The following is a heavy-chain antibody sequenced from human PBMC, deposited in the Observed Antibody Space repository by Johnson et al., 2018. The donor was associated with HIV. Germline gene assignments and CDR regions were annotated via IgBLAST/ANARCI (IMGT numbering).Heavy chain of an antibody. V-gene: IGHV3-66*02. CDR3: AKTGAAAGLKDAFDI. CDR1: GFTVSSNY. Sequence: VQLVESGGGLIQPGGSLRLSCAASGFTVSSNYMSWVRQAPGKGLEWVSVIYSGGSTYYADSVKGRFTISRDNSHNTLFLQMNSLRAEDTAVYFCAKTGAAAGLKDAFDIWGQGTMVTVSS. D-gene: IGHD6-13*01. J-gene: IGHJ3*02. CDR2: IYSGGST.